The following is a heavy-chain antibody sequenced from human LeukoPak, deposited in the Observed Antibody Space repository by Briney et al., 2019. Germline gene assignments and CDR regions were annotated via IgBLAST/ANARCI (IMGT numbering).Heavy chain of an antibody. CDR2: IYHSGST. V-gene: IGHV4-30-2*01. CDR3: ARVKYYDILTGRYYYYGMDV. CDR1: GGSISSGGYS. Sequence: SQTLSLTCAVSGGSISSGGYSWSWIRQPPGKGLEWIGYIYHSGSTYYNPSLKSRVTISVDRSKNQFSLKLSSVTAADTAVYYCARVKYYDILTGRYYYYGMDVWGQGTTVTVSS. D-gene: IGHD3-9*01. J-gene: IGHJ6*02.